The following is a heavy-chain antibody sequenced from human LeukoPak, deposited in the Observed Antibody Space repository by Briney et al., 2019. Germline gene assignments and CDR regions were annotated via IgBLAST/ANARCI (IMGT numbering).Heavy chain of an antibody. V-gene: IGHV4-59*08. D-gene: IGHD3-10*01. J-gene: IGHJ3*02. CDR3: ARHRFDEGFGEPYDAFDI. CDR1: GGSISSYY. CDR2: IYYSGST. Sequence: SETLSLTCTVSGGSISSYYWSWIRQPPGKGLEWIGYIYYSGSTNYNPSLKSRVTISVDTSKNQFSLKLSSVTAADTAVYYCARHRFDEGFGEPYDAFDIWGQGTMVTVSS.